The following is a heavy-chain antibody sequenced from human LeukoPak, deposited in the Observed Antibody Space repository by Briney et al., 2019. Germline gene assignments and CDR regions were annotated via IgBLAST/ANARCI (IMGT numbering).Heavy chain of an antibody. D-gene: IGHD6-13*01. V-gene: IGHV1-8*03. CDR1: GYTFTSYD. Sequence: ASVKVSCKASGYTFTSYDINWVRQATGQGLEWMGWMNPNSGNTGYAQKFQGRVTITRNTSISTAYMELSSLRSEDTAVYYCARGPNYSSSLNFDYWGQGTLVTVSS. CDR2: MNPNSGNT. CDR3: ARGPNYSSSLNFDY. J-gene: IGHJ4*02.